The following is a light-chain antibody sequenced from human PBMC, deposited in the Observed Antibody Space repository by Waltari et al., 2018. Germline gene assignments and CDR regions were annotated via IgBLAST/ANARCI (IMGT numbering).Light chain of an antibody. CDR1: GSNIGINT. V-gene: IGLV1-44*01. CDR3: AAWDDSLSGLV. J-gene: IGLJ2*01. Sequence: QSVLTQPPSASGTPGQGVTISCSGSGSNIGINTVNWYQQLPGTAPKLLIFANNQRPSGVPDRFSGSKSGSSASLAISGLQSEDEADYYCAAWDDSLSGLVFGGGTKVTVL. CDR2: ANN.